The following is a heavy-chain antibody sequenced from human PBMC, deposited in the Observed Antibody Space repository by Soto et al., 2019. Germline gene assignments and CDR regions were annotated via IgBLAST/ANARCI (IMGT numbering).Heavy chain of an antibody. CDR2: INPSGGST. CDR1: GYTFTSYY. J-gene: IGHJ4*02. D-gene: IGHD3-9*01. CDR3: ARAAYRSLWFLSH. Sequence: ASVKVSCKASGYTFTSYYMHWVRQAPGQGLEWMGIINPSGGSTSYAQKFQGRVTMTRDTSASTAYMELSGLRSDDTGVYYCARAAYRSLWFLSHWAQGTLVTVSS. V-gene: IGHV1-46*01.